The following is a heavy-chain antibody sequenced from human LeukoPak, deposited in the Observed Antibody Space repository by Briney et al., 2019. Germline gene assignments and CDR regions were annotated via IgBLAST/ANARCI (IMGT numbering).Heavy chain of an antibody. V-gene: IGHV3-74*01. CDR3: ARDRETYYDILTGYYTLGDAFDI. J-gene: IGHJ3*02. CDR1: GFTFSTYW. CDR2: INRDGSST. D-gene: IGHD3-9*01. Sequence: QPGGSLRLSCAASGFTFSTYWMHWARQAPGKGLVWVSRINRDGSSTSYADSVKGRFTISRDNAKNTLYLQMNSLRAEDTAVYYCARDRETYYDILTGYYTLGDAFDIWGQGTMVTVSS.